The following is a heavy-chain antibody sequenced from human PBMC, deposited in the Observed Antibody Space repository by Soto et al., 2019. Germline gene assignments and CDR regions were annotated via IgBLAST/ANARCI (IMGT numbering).Heavy chain of an antibody. D-gene: IGHD4-17*01. Sequence: GGSLRLSCAASGFTFSRYAMSWVRQAPGKGLEWVSAISGSGGSTYYADSVKGRFTISRDNSKNTLYLQMNSLRAEDTAVYYCAKDRPNYGDYVHWFDPWGQGTMVTVS. CDR3: AKDRPNYGDYVHWFDP. CDR2: ISGSGGST. V-gene: IGHV3-23*01. CDR1: GFTFSRYA. J-gene: IGHJ5*02.